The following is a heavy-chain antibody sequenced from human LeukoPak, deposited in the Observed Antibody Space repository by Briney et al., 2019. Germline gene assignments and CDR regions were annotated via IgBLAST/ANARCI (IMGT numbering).Heavy chain of an antibody. V-gene: IGHV4-34*01. Sequence: PSETLSLTCAVYGGSFSGYYWGWIRQPPGKGLEWIGEINHSGSTNYNPSPKSRVTISVDTSKNQFSLKLSSVTAADTAVYYCARVGIVGATNGYWGQGTLVTVSS. D-gene: IGHD1-26*01. J-gene: IGHJ4*02. CDR3: ARVGIVGATNGY. CDR1: GGSFSGYY. CDR2: INHSGST.